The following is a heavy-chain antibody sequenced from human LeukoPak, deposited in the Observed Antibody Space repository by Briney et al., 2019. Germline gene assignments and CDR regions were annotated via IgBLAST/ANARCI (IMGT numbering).Heavy chain of an antibody. CDR2: VYYTGST. CDR1: GDSMNNYY. CDR3: VRVGDFWTVPY. D-gene: IGHD3/OR15-3a*01. V-gene: IGHV4-59*01. Sequence: KPSETLSLTCTVSGDSMNNYYWGWIRQSPGKGLEWIGNVYYTGSTNYKPSLKSRVTMTSDTSKNQFSLRLTSMTAADTAVYYCVRVGDFWTVPYWGQGTLVTVSS. J-gene: IGHJ4*02.